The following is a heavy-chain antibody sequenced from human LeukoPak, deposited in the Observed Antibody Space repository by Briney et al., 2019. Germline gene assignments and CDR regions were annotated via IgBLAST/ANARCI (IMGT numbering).Heavy chain of an antibody. J-gene: IGHJ6*02. CDR3: ASVSTVTRLGLDYYYYGMDV. V-gene: IGHV1-69*13. D-gene: IGHD4-11*01. CDR1: GGTFSSYA. Sequence: SVKVSCKAPGGTFSSYAISWVRQAPGQGLEWMGGIIPIFGTANYAQKFQGRVTITADESTSTAYMELSSLRSEDTAVYYCASVSTVTRLGLDYYYYGMDVWGQGTTVTVSS. CDR2: IIPIFGTA.